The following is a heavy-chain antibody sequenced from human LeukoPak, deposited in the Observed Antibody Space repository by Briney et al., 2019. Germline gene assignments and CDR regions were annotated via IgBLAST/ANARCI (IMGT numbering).Heavy chain of an antibody. J-gene: IGHJ4*02. CDR2: ISYDGSNK. D-gene: IGHD7-27*01. CDR3: AKDSLGHYFNY. Sequence: GGSLRLSCAASGFTFRSYGMHWVRQAPGKGLEWVAVISYDGSNKYYAGSVKGRFTISRDNSKNTLYLQMNSLRAEDTAVYYCAKDSLGHYFNYWGQGILVTVSS. V-gene: IGHV3-30*18. CDR1: GFTFRSYG.